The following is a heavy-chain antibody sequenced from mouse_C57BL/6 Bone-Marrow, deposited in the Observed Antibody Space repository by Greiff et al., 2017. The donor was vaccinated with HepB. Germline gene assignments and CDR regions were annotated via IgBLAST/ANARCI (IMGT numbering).Heavy chain of an antibody. Sequence: EVKLMESGAELVRPGASVKLSCTASGFNIKDDYMHWVKQRPEQGLEWIGWIDPENGDTEYASKFQGKATITADTSSNTAYLQLSSLTSEDTAVYYCTRKVAGAMDYWGQGTSVTVSS. CDR3: TRKVAGAMDY. CDR1: GFNIKDDY. J-gene: IGHJ4*01. CDR2: IDPENGDT. V-gene: IGHV14-4*01. D-gene: IGHD1-1*01.